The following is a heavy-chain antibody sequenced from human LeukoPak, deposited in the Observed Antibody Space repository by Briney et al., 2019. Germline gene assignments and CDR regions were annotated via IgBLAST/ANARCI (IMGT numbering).Heavy chain of an antibody. CDR3: ARDDRTVDTAMSFQR. CDR1: GYSFTNYG. CDR2: ISGYNGDT. J-gene: IGHJ1*01. Sequence: GASVEVSCKASGYSFTNYGINWVRQAPGQGLEWMGWISGYNGDTIYAQKLQGRVTLTIDTSTTTVYMELRSLKSDDTAVYYCARDDRTVDTAMSFQRWGQGTLVTVSS. V-gene: IGHV1-18*01. D-gene: IGHD5-18*01.